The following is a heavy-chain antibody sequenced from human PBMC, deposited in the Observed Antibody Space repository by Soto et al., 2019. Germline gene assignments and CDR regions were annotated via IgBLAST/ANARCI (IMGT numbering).Heavy chain of an antibody. CDR2: INSDGSST. V-gene: IGHV3-74*01. Sequence: EVQLVESGGGLVQPGGSLRLSCAASGFTFSSYWMHWVRQAPGKGLVWVALINSDGSSTRHADSVKGLFTISRDNARNTLYLQMNSLKAEDTGVYYCARDSVEKAGDFDYWGQGTLVTVSS. J-gene: IGHJ4*02. CDR3: ARDSVEKAGDFDY. CDR1: GFTFSSYW. D-gene: IGHD1-26*01.